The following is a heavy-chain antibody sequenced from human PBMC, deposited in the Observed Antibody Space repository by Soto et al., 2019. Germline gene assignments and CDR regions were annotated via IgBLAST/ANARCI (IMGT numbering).Heavy chain of an antibody. CDR3: ARDGDMSSGWVPFDY. D-gene: IGHD6-19*01. CDR1: GGTFSSYT. V-gene: IGHV1-69*04. CDR2: IIPILGIA. J-gene: IGHJ4*02. Sequence: GASVKVSCKASGGTFSSYTISWVRQAPGQGLEWMGRIIPILGIANYAQKFQGRVTITADKSTSTAYMELSSLRSEDTAVYYCARDGDMSSGWVPFDYWGQGTLVTVSS.